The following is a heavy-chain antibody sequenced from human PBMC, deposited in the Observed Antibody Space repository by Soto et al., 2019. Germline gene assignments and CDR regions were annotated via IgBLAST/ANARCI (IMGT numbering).Heavy chain of an antibody. CDR3: ARGFDGGKRYLLAS. CDR1: GDSIMRDSYY. V-gene: IGHV4-31*03. Sequence: PSETLSLTCTVSGDSIMRDSYYWNWIRRHPGKGLEWIGYIYYSGTTAYNPSLKTRVTISPDTSKNQFSLNLSSVTAADTAVYYCARGFDGGKRYLLASWGRGTHVPGSS. D-gene: IGHD1-26*01. J-gene: IGHJ4*02. CDR2: IYYSGTT.